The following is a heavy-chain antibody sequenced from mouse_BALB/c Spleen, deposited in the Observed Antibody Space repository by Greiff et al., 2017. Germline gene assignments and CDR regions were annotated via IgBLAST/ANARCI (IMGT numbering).Heavy chain of an antibody. CDR2: INPSNGGT. CDR3: TRKGAYYRYDVIFAY. Sequence: VQLQQSGAELVKPGASVKLSCKASGYTFTSYYMYWVKQRPGQGLEWIGEINPSNGGTNFNEKFKSKATLTVDKSSSTAYMQLSSLTSEDSAVYYCTRKGAYYRYDVIFAYWGQGTLVTVSA. V-gene: IGHV1S81*02. CDR1: GYTFTSYY. D-gene: IGHD2-14*01. J-gene: IGHJ3*01.